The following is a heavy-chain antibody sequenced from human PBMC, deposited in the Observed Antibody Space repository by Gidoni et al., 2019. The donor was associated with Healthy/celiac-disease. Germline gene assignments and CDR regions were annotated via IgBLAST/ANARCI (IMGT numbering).Heavy chain of an antibody. CDR1: GFTFSSYA. CDR2: ISGSGGST. J-gene: IGHJ4*02. V-gene: IGHV3-23*01. D-gene: IGHD3-22*01. CDR3: AKDPTATMIVVVMDYFDY. Sequence: EVQLLESGGGLVQPGGSLRLSCAASGFTFSSYAMSWVRQAPGKGLEWVSAISGSGGSTYYADSVKGRFTISRDNSKNTLYLQMNSLRAEDTAVYYCAKDPTATMIVVVMDYFDYWGQGTLVTVSS.